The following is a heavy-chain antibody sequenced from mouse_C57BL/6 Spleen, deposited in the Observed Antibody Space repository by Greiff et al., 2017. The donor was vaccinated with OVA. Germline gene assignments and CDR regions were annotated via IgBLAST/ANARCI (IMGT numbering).Heavy chain of an antibody. CDR1: GYSFTGYY. CDR3: AGGGNYYGSSQAGFAY. J-gene: IGHJ3*01. Sequence: EVKLQESGPELVKPGASVKISCKASGYSFTGYYMHWVKQSHGNILDWIGYIYPYNGVSSYNQKFKGKATLTVDKSSSTAYMELRSLTSEDSAVYYGAGGGNYYGSSQAGFAYWGQGTLVTVSA. V-gene: IGHV1-31*01. D-gene: IGHD1-1*01. CDR2: IYPYNGVS.